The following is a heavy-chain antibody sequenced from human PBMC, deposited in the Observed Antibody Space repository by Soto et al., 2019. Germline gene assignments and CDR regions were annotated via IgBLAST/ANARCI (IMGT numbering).Heavy chain of an antibody. CDR1: GGSVSSDTHY. D-gene: IGHD2-2*02. J-gene: IGHJ6*02. Sequence: QVQLQESGPGLVKPSETLSLTCTVSGGSVSSDTHYWSWIRQPPGKRLEWIGFIYSSGRTNYNPSLKSRVNMLVDTSKNQFSLKLRSVIVADTAVYHCARFVRSCSGTTCYTRADVWGQGTTVTVSS. CDR3: ARFVRSCSGTTCYTRADV. CDR2: IYSSGRT. V-gene: IGHV4-61*01.